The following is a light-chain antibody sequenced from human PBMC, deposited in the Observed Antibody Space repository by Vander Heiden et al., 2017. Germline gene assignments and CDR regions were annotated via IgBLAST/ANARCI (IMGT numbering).Light chain of an antibody. CDR3: QQYDTFPYT. V-gene: IGKV4-1*01. J-gene: IGKJ2*01. CDR1: QSVLYNSNNKNY. Sequence: DIVMTQSPDSLAVSLGERATINCKSSQSVLYNSNNKNYLAWYQQRPGQPPNLLIYWASTRESGVPDRFSGSGSGTDFTLTISSLQAEDVAVYYCQQYDTFPYTFGQGTKMEIK. CDR2: WAS.